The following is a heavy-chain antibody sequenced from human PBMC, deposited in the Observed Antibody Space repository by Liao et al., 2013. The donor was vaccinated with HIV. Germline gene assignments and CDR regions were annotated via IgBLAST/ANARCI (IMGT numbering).Heavy chain of an antibody. CDR1: GGSITSGDYY. Sequence: QVQLQESGPGLVKPSQTLSLTCTVSGGSITSGDYYWSWIRQTPGKGLEWIGYIYYSGGTYFNPSLKSRVTISVDSSKNQFSLKLSSVTAADTAVYYCARVDQYYDYWRGYENWFDPWGQGTLVTVSS. J-gene: IGHJ5*02. D-gene: IGHD3-3*01. CDR2: IYYSGGT. V-gene: IGHV4-30-4*08. CDR3: ARVDQYYDYWRGYENWFDP.